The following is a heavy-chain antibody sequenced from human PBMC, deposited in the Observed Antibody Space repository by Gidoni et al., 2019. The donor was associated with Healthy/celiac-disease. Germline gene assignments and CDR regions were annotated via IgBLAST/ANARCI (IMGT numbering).Heavy chain of an antibody. CDR2: IYHSGST. J-gene: IGHJ3*02. Sequence: QVQLQESGPGLVKPSETLSLTCAVSGYSISRGYYWGWIRQPPGKGLEWIGSIYHSGSTYYNPSLKSRVTISVDTSKNQFSLKLSSVTAADTAVYYCARSVYSGSYSDAFDIWGQGTMVTVSS. D-gene: IGHD1-26*01. V-gene: IGHV4-38-2*01. CDR1: GYSISRGYY. CDR3: ARSVYSGSYSDAFDI.